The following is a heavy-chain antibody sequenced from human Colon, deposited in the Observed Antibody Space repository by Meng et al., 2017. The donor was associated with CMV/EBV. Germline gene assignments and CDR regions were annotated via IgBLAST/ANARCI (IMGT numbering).Heavy chain of an antibody. CDR3: ARDRVLTSYDAFDI. V-gene: IGHV1-69*04. D-gene: IGHD4/OR15-4a*01. CDR1: GRTFTSHT. J-gene: IGHJ3*02. CDR2: FFPLLGIT. Sequence: SGRTFTSHTLSWVRRAPGPGLEWMGRFFPLLGITTYAEKFEGRVTFSADKSTNTAYLDLSSLTSADTAVYYCARDRVLTSYDAFDIWGQGTLVTVSS.